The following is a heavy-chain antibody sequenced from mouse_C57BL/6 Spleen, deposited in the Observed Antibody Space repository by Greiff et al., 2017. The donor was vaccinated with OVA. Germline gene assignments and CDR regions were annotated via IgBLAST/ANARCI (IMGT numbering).Heavy chain of an antibody. CDR3: ARRLYDYDGDYYAMDY. J-gene: IGHJ4*01. V-gene: IGHV1-50*01. Sequence: QVQLQQPGAELVKPGASVKLSCKASGYTFTSYWMQWVKQRPGQGLEWIGEIDPSDSYTNYNQKFKGKATLTVDTSSSTAYMQLSSLTSEDSAVYYCARRLYDYDGDYYAMDYWGQGTSVTVSS. CDR1: GYTFTSYW. D-gene: IGHD2-4*01. CDR2: IDPSDSYT.